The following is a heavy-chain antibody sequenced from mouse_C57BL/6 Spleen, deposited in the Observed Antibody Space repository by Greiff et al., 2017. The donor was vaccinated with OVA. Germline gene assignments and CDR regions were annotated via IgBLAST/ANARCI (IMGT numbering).Heavy chain of an antibody. V-gene: IGHV1-55*01. Sequence: QVQLKQSGAELVKPGASVKMSCKASGYTFTSYWITWVKQRPGQGLEWIGDIYPGSGSTNYNEKFKSQATLTVDTSSSTAYMQLSSLTSEDSAVYYCARYLTDFDYWGQGTTLTVSS. CDR2: IYPGSGST. D-gene: IGHD4-1*01. CDR3: ARYLTDFDY. J-gene: IGHJ2*01. CDR1: GYTFTSYW.